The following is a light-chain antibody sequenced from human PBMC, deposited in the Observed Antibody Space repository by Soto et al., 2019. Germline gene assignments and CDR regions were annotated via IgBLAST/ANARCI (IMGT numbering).Light chain of an antibody. CDR1: SSDVGGYNH. V-gene: IGLV2-14*01. Sequence: QSALTQPASVSGSPGQSITISCTGTSSDVGGYNHVSWYQQYPGKAPKLMIYDVSNRPSGVSNRFSGSKSDNTASLTISGLQAEDEADYCGSSYTYNIGPNYVFPTGTELTVL. J-gene: IGLJ1*01. CDR2: DVS. CDR3: SSYTYNIGPNYV.